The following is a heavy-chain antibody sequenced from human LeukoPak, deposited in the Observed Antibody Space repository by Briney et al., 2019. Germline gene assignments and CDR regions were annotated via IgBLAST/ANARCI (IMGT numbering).Heavy chain of an antibody. J-gene: IGHJ5*02. Sequence: SETLSLTCTVSGGSISSYYWSWIRQPAGKGLEWIGRIYTSGSTNYNPSLKSRVTMSVDTSKNQFSLKLSSVTAADTAVYYCARDPPTLRFLERPDFSRFDPWGQGTLVTVSS. CDR3: ARDPPTLRFLERPDFSRFDP. V-gene: IGHV4-4*07. CDR2: IYTSGST. CDR1: GGSISSYY. D-gene: IGHD3-3*01.